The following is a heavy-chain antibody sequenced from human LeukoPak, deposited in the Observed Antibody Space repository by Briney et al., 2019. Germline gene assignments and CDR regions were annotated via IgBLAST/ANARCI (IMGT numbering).Heavy chain of an antibody. CDR2: INPNSGGT. CDR1: GYTFTGYY. V-gene: IGHV1-2*02. D-gene: IGHD5-18*01. CDR3: ARFGQLWLPDMWFDY. Sequence: GASVKVSCKASGYTFTGYYMHWVRQAPGQGLEWMGWINPNSGGTNYAQKFQGRVTMTRDTSISTAYMELSRLRSDDTAVYYCARFGQLWLPDMWFDYWGQGTLVTVSS. J-gene: IGHJ4*02.